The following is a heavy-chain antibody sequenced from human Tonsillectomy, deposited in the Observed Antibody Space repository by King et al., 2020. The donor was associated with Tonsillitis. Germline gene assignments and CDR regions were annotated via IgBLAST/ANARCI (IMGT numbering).Heavy chain of an antibody. J-gene: IGHJ5*02. CDR2: VSTSSYYI. CDR1: GFGFDTYT. D-gene: IGHD5-24*01. Sequence: QLVQSGGGLVKPGGSLRLSCVVSGFGFDTYTMNWVRQAPGRGLEFIASVSTSSYYIYYADSVKGRFTISRDNAQSSLYLQMSGLRVEDTAVYYCARDGDGSPFDHWGQGTLVTVSS. V-gene: IGHV3-21*01. CDR3: ARDGDGSPFDH.